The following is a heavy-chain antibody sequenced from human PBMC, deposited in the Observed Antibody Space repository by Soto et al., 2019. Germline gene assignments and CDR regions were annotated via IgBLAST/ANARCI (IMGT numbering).Heavy chain of an antibody. V-gene: IGHV3-30*18. J-gene: IGHJ6*02. Sequence: QVQLVESGGGVVQPGRSLRLSCAASGFTFSSYGMHWVRQAPGKGLEWVAVISYDGSNKYYADSVKGRFTISRDNSKNXLXXQMNSLRAEDTAVYYCAKDLSAYDSSYYYYYGMDVWGQGTTVTVSS. D-gene: IGHD3-22*01. CDR1: GFTFSSYG. CDR2: ISYDGSNK. CDR3: AKDLSAYDSSYYYYYGMDV.